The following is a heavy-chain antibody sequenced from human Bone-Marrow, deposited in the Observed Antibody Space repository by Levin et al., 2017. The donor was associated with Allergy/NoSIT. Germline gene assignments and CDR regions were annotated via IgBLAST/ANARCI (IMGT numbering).Heavy chain of an antibody. CDR1: GFTFSTYW. Sequence: PGGSLRLSCAASGFTFSTYWMHWLRQAPGKGLVWVSRIQSNGKTNYADSVKGRFTISRDNAKNTLYLQMNSLTVEDTAVYYCARDRFYSDSGSNFSWFDPWGQGTLVTVSS. CDR3: ARDRFYSDSGSNFSWFDP. CDR2: IQSNGKT. V-gene: IGHV3-74*01. D-gene: IGHD3-10*01. J-gene: IGHJ5*02.